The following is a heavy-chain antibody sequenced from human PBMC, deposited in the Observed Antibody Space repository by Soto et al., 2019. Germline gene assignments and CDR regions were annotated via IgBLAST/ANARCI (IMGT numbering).Heavy chain of an antibody. CDR2: IHYSGGA. V-gene: IGHV4-59*08. CDR1: GGSISGYY. J-gene: IGHJ4*02. Sequence: QVQLQESGPGLVKPSETLSLTCTVSGGSISGYYWSWIRQPPGKGLEWIGYIHYSGGADYSPSLKSRVTISVDTSKNQFSLKLTSVTAADTAVYYCARHVMGYCLGGDCPYYFDFWGQGTLVTVSS. D-gene: IGHD2-8*02. CDR3: ARHVMGYCLGGDCPYYFDF.